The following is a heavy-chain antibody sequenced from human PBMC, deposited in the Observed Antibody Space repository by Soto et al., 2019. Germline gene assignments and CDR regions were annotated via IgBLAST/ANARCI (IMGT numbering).Heavy chain of an antibody. CDR1: GFTVSSNY. CDR2: IYSGGST. Sequence: PGGSLRLSCAASGFTVSSNYMSWVRQAPGKGLEWVSVIYSGGSTYYADSVKGRFTISRDNSKNTLYLQMNSLRAEDTAVYYCARGSEYYYYYYMDVWGKGTTVTVS. J-gene: IGHJ6*03. V-gene: IGHV3-66*01. CDR3: ARGSEYYYYYYMDV.